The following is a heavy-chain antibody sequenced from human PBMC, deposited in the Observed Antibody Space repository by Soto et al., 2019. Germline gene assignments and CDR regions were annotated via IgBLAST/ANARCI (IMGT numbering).Heavy chain of an antibody. CDR2: IYYSGST. CDR3: ATTMVRGVIIFDY. V-gene: IGHV4-31*03. CDR1: GGSISSGGYY. D-gene: IGHD3-10*01. J-gene: IGHJ4*02. Sequence: SETLSLTCTVSGGSISSGGYYWSWIRQHPGKGLEWIGYIYYSGSTYYNPSLKSRVTISVDTSKNQFSLKLSSVTAADTAVYYCATTMVRGVIIFDYWGQGTLVTVSS.